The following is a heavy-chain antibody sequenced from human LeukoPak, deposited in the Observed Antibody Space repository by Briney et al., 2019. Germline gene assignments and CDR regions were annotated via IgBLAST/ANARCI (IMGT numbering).Heavy chain of an antibody. J-gene: IGHJ4*02. CDR2: MNPNSGNT. CDR3: ASASEYSSSWYWGGVDY. CDR1: GYTFTSYD. D-gene: IGHD6-13*01. V-gene: IGHV1-8*01. Sequence: GASVKVSCKASGYTFTSYDINWVRQATGQGLEWMGWMNPNSGNTGYAQKFQGRVTMTRNTSISTAYMELSSLRSEDTAVYYCASASEYSSSWYWGGVDYWGQGTLVTVSS.